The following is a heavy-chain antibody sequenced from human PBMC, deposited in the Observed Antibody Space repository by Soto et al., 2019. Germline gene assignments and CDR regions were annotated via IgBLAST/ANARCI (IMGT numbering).Heavy chain of an antibody. J-gene: IGHJ6*02. V-gene: IGHV1-18*01. D-gene: IGHD5-12*01. Sequence: QVQLVQSGAEVKKPGASVKVSCKASGYTFTSYGISWVRQAPGQGLEWMGWISAYNGNTNYAQKLQGRVTMTTDTSTSTAYMELRSLRSDDTAVYYCARVPAPQWLQSRYYYYYYGMDVWGQGTTVTVSS. CDR3: ARVPAPQWLQSRYYYYYYGMDV. CDR2: ISAYNGNT. CDR1: GYTFTSYG.